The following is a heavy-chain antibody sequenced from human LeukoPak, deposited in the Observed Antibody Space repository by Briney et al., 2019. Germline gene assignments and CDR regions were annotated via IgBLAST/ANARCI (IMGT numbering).Heavy chain of an antibody. CDR1: GFTFDDYA. J-gene: IGHJ6*03. CDR3: AKGYYDFWSDWDYMDV. Sequence: GGSLRLSCAASGFTFDDYAMHSVRQAPGKGLEWVSGISWNSGSIGYADSVKGRFTISRDNAKNSLYLQMNSLRAEDMALYYCAKGYYDFWSDWDYMDVWGKGTTVTVSS. V-gene: IGHV3-9*03. D-gene: IGHD3-3*01. CDR2: ISWNSGSI.